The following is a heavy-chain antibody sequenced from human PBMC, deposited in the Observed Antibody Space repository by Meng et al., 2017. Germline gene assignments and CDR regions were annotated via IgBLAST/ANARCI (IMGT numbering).Heavy chain of an antibody. CDR3: ANDLTAMDLVFDY. CDR1: GFTFSSYA. J-gene: IGHJ4*02. V-gene: IGHV3-23*01. Sequence: GESLKISCAASGFTFSSYAMSWVRQAPGKGLEWVSAISGSGGSTYYADSVKGRFTISRDNSKNTLYLQMNSLRAEETAVYYCANDLTAMDLVFDYWGQGTLVTVSS. CDR2: ISGSGGST. D-gene: IGHD5-18*01.